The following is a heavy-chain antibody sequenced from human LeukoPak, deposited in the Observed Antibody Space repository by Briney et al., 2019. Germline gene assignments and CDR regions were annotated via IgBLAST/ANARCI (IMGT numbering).Heavy chain of an antibody. CDR3: ARDATRDCGGDCYPPAFDY. J-gene: IGHJ4*02. V-gene: IGHV1-18*01. Sequence: GASVKVSCKASGYTFTSYGISWVRQAPGQGLEWMGWISAYNGNTNYAQKLQGRVTMTTDTSTSTAYMELRSLRSDDTAVYYCARDATRDCGGDCYPPAFDYWGQGTPVTVSS. CDR1: GYTFTSYG. CDR2: ISAYNGNT. D-gene: IGHD2-21*02.